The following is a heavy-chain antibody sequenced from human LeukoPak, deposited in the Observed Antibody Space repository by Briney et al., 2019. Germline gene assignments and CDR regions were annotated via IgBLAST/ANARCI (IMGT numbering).Heavy chain of an antibody. J-gene: IGHJ4*02. Sequence: GGSLRLSCAASGFTFSSYGMSWVRQAPGKGLEWVSAISGSGGSTYYADSVKGRFTISRDNSKSTLYLQMNSLRAEDTAVYYCAKDPGYYGSGSYPPLWGQGTLVTVSS. CDR1: GFTFSSYG. V-gene: IGHV3-23*01. D-gene: IGHD3-10*01. CDR2: ISGSGGST. CDR3: AKDPGYYGSGSYPPL.